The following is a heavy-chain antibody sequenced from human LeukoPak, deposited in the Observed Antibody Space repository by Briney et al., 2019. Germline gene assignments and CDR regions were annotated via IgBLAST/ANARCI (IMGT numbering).Heavy chain of an antibody. CDR2: IYPGDSDT. V-gene: IGHV5-51*01. CDR1: GYSFTSYW. Sequence: GESLKISCKGSGYSFTSYWIGWVRQMPGKGLEWMGIIYPGDSDTRYGPSFQGQVTISADKTTSTAYLQWSSLKASDTAIYYCARVFCTSTSSYADFDYWGQGTLVTVSS. CDR3: ARVFCTSTSSYADFDY. J-gene: IGHJ4*02. D-gene: IGHD2-2*01.